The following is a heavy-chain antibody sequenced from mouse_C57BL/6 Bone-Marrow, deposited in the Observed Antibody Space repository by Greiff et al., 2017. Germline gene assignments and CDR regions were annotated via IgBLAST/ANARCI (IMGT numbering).Heavy chain of an antibody. J-gene: IGHJ3*01. D-gene: IGHD2-1*01. CDR2: IYPGDGDT. Sequence: QVQLQQSGPELVKPGASVKISCKASGYAFSSSWMNWVKQRPGKGLEWIGRIYPGDGDTNYNGKFKGKATLTADKSSSTAYMQLSSLTSEDSAVYFCAKWGYGTPRGFAYWGQGTLVTVSA. CDR3: AKWGYGTPRGFAY. V-gene: IGHV1-82*01. CDR1: GYAFSSSW.